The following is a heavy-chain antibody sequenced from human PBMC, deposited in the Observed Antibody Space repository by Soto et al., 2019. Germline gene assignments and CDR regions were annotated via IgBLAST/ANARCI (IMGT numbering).Heavy chain of an antibody. Sequence: PGESLKISCKGSGYSFTSYWIGWVRQMPGKGLEWMGIIYPGDSDTRYSPSFQGQVTISADKSISTAYLQWSSLNASDTAMYYCARQPIEYSGSYYYYGMDVWGQGTTVTVSS. CDR1: GYSFTSYW. J-gene: IGHJ6*02. V-gene: IGHV5-51*01. CDR3: ARQPIEYSGSYYYYGMDV. D-gene: IGHD6-6*01. CDR2: IYPGDSDT.